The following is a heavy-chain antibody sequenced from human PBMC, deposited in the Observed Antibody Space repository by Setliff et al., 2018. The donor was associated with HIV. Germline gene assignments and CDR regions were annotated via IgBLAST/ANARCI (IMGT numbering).Heavy chain of an antibody. CDR3: ARGHRLLFYESSGYYGY. V-gene: IGHV4-34*01. D-gene: IGHD3-22*01. CDR2: INHIGST. CDR1: GGSFSGYY. Sequence: SETLSLTCDVYGGSFSGYYWNWIRQPPGKGLEWIGEINHIGSTDYNPSLKSRVTISVDTSKNQFSLKLSSVTAADTAVYYCARGHRLLFYESSGYYGYWGQGTLVTVSS. J-gene: IGHJ4*02.